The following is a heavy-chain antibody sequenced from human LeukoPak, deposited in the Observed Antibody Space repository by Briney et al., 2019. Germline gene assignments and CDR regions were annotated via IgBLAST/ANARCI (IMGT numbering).Heavy chain of an antibody. CDR2: INPNSGGT. CDR3: ATVTLTGAPFDY. V-gene: IGHV1-2*02. Sequence: GASVKVSCKASGYTFTSYYMHWVRQAPGQGLEWMGWINPNSGGTNYAQKFQGRVTMTRDTSISTAYMELSRLRSDDTAVYYCATVTLTGAPFDYWGQGTLVTVSS. J-gene: IGHJ4*02. D-gene: IGHD1-20*01. CDR1: GYTFTSYY.